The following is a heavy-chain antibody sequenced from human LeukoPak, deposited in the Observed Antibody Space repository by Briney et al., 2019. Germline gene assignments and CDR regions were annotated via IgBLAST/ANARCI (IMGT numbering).Heavy chain of an antibody. CDR1: GGSISSYY. Sequence: PSETLSLTCTVSGGSISSYYWSWIRQPPGKGLEWIGYIYYSGSTYYNPSLKSRVTISVDTSKNQFSLKLSSVTAADTAVYYCARDRIYCSGGSCYPHVDYWGQGTLVTVSS. J-gene: IGHJ4*02. CDR3: ARDRIYCSGGSCYPHVDY. D-gene: IGHD2-15*01. CDR2: IYYSGST. V-gene: IGHV4-59*06.